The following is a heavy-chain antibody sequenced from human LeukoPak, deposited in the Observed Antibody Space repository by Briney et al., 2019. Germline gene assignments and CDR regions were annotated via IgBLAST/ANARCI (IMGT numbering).Heavy chain of an antibody. J-gene: IGHJ4*02. V-gene: IGHV3-7*01. CDR1: GFTFSSYW. D-gene: IGHD3-16*01. CDR3: ARETLGDYVDY. CDR2: IKQDGSEK. Sequence: GGSLKLSCAASGFTFSSYWMSWVRQAPGKGLEWVANIKQDGSEKYYVDSVKGRFTISRDNAKNSLYLQMNSLRAEDTAVYYCARETLGDYVDYWGQGTLVTVSS.